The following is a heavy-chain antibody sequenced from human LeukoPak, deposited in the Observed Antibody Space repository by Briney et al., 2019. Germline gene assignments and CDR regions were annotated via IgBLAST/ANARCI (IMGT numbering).Heavy chain of an antibody. CDR2: IYPGDSDT. CDR3: ARRRNYDILTGYYNGDYYFDY. J-gene: IGHJ4*02. D-gene: IGHD3-9*01. Sequence: GESLKISCKGSGYSFTSYWIGWVRPMPGKGLEWMGIIYPGDSDTRYSPSFQGQVTISADKSISTAYLQWSSLKASDTAMYYCARRRNYDILTGYYNGDYYFDYWGQGTLVTVSS. CDR1: GYSFTSYW. V-gene: IGHV5-51*01.